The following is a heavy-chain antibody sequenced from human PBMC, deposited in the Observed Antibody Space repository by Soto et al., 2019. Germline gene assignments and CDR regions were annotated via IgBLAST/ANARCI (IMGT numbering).Heavy chain of an antibody. J-gene: IGHJ4*02. CDR1: GFTFSTYG. CDR2: TSYDGSNK. V-gene: IGHV3-30*03. D-gene: IGHD3-16*01. Sequence: QVQLVESGGGVVQPGRSLRVSCAASGFTFSTYGMHWVRQAPGKGLEWVAVTSYDGSNKYYTDSVKGRFTISRDNSKNPLYRQMNSLRAEDTAVYYCATRGFTGQFDDWGQGTLVTVSS. CDR3: ATRGFTGQFDD.